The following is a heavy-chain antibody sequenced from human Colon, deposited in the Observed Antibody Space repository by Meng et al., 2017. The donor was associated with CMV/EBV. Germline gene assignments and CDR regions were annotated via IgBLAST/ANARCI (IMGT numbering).Heavy chain of an antibody. CDR2: IWYDGSNK. V-gene: IGHV3-33*07. D-gene: IGHD3-10*01. CDR1: GFIFSSYG. J-gene: IGHJ6*02. Sequence: GESLKISCAASGFIFSSYGMYWVRQAPGKGLKWVAVIWYDGSNKYYADSVKGRFTISRDNSKNTLYLQMNSLRAEDTAVYYCARDLKVRGAGTSRGMDVWGQGTTVTVSS. CDR3: ARDLKVRGAGTSRGMDV.